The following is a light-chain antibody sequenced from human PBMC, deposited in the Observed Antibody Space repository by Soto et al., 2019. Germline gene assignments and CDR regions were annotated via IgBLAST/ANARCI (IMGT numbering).Light chain of an antibody. Sequence: EMVMTQSPATLSVSPGERATLSCRASQSVSSNLAWYQQKPGQAPSLLIYGASTRATGTPARFSGSGSGTEFTLTISSLQSEAFAVYYCQRYIRWPLTFGGGTKVDIK. CDR3: QRYIRWPLT. J-gene: IGKJ4*01. CDR2: GAS. V-gene: IGKV3-15*01. CDR1: QSVSSN.